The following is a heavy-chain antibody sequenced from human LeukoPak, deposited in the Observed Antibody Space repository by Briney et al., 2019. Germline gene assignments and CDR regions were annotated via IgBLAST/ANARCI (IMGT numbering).Heavy chain of an antibody. J-gene: IGHJ4*02. CDR2: ISYDGSNK. D-gene: IGHD4-17*01. V-gene: IGHV3-30*04. CDR3: AKIMTTGEYFDY. CDR1: GFTFSSYA. Sequence: GRSLRLSCAASGFTFSSYAMHWVRQAPGKGLEWVAVISYDGSNKYYADSVKGRFTISRDNSKNTLYLQMNSLRAEDTAVYYCAKIMTTGEYFDYWGQGTLVTVSS.